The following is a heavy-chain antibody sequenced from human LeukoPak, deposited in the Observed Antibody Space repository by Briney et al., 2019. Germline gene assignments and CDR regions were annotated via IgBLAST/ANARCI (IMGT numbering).Heavy chain of an antibody. CDR2: INLNSGGT. J-gene: IGHJ4*02. D-gene: IGHD3-16*01. Sequence: ASEKVSCKASGYTFTGYYMHWVRQAPGQGLEWMGWINLNSGGTNYAQKFQGRVTMTRDTSISTAYMELSRLRSDDTAVYYCARGVGDQDFDYWGQGTLVTVSS. CDR1: GYTFTGYY. CDR3: ARGVGDQDFDY. V-gene: IGHV1-2*02.